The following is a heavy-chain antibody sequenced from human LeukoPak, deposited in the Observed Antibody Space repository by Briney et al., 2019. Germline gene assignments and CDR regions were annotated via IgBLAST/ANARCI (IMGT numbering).Heavy chain of an antibody. CDR1: GGSISSSSYY. V-gene: IGHV3-66*01. CDR3: ARVLLWFGELSYAFDI. D-gene: IGHD3-10*01. Sequence: ETLSLTCTVSGGSISSSSYYWGWIRQPPGKGLEWVSVIYSGGSTYYADSVKGRFTISRDNSKNTLYLQMNSLRAEDTAVYYCARVLLWFGELSYAFDIWGQGTMVTVSS. J-gene: IGHJ3*02. CDR2: IYSGGST.